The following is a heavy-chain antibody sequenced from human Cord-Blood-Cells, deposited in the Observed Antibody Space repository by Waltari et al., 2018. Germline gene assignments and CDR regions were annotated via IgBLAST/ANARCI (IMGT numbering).Heavy chain of an antibody. D-gene: IGHD6-13*01. J-gene: IGHJ3*02. CDR3: ASGGIAAAGTAFDI. CDR1: GYPFPTYD. CDR2: MNPNSGNT. V-gene: IGHV1-8*03. Sequence: QVQLVQSGAEVQKPGAPVQVSCKAPGYPFPTYDINWVRQATGQGLEWMRWMNPNSGNTGYAQKFQGRVTITRNTSISTAYMELSSLRSEDTAVYYCASGGIAAAGTAFDIWGQGTMVTVSS.